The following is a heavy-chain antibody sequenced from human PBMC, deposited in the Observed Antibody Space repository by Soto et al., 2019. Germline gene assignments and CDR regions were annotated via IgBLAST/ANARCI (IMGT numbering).Heavy chain of an antibody. Sequence: GGSLRLSCAASGFTFSSYAMSWVRQAPGKGLEWVSAISGSGGSTYYADSVKGRFTISRDNSKNTLYLQMNSLRAEDTAVYYCAKDPGATVTTSPYWYFDLWGRGTLVTVSS. CDR1: GFTFSSYA. V-gene: IGHV3-23*01. CDR2: ISGSGGST. CDR3: AKDPGATVTTSPYWYFDL. D-gene: IGHD4-17*01. J-gene: IGHJ2*01.